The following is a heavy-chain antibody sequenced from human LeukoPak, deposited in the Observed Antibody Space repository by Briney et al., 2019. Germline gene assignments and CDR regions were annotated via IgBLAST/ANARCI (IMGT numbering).Heavy chain of an antibody. Sequence: GRSLRLSCAVSGFTFSSYSMSWVRQAPGKGLEWVSPISASSNFISYADPVKGRFTISRDNAKNTLYLQMNSVRAEDTAVYYCARDPGYSSGWFDYWGQGALVTVSS. CDR1: GFTFSSYS. CDR2: ISASSNFI. CDR3: ARDPGYSSGWFDY. J-gene: IGHJ4*02. V-gene: IGHV3-21*01. D-gene: IGHD6-19*01.